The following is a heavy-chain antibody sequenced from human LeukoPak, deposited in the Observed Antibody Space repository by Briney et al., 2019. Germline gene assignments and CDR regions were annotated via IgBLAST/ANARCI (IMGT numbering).Heavy chain of an antibody. J-gene: IGHJ4*02. V-gene: IGHV1-2*02. CDR2: INPNSGGT. Sequence: GASVQVSCKASGYTFTAYHIHWVRQAPGQGLEWMGWINPNSGGTNYAQNFQGRVSMTRDTSISTAYMELSSLRSDDTAVYYCVRWSDYWGQGTLVTVSS. CDR1: GYTFTAYH. CDR3: VRWSDY.